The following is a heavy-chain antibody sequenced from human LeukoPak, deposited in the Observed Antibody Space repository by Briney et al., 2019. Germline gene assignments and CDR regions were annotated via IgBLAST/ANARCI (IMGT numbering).Heavy chain of an antibody. V-gene: IGHV3-7*01. J-gene: IGHJ6*03. CDR2: IKQDGSEK. D-gene: IGHD5-18*01. Sequence: GGSLRLSCAASGFTFSSYWMSWVRQAPGKGLEWVANIKQDGSEKYYVDSVKGRFTISRDNAKNSLYLQMNSLRAKETAVYYCARGRGYSYGYGYYYYYMDVWGKGTTVTVSS. CDR1: GFTFSSYW. CDR3: ARGRGYSYGYGYYYYYMDV.